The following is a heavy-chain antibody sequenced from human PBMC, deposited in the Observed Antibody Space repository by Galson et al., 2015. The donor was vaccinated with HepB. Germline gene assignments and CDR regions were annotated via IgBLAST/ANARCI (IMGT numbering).Heavy chain of an antibody. D-gene: IGHD3-10*01. CDR1: GFTFSNAW. CDR3: TTRQNPLL. CDR2: IKSKGDYGTI. V-gene: IGHV3-15*07. J-gene: IGHJ4*02. Sequence: SLRLSCAASGFTFSNAWMNWVRQLPGKGLGWVGGIKSKGDYGTIDYAAPVKGRFTISRDDSKNTLYLQMNSLKTEDTAMYYCTTRQNPLLWGQGTPVTVSS.